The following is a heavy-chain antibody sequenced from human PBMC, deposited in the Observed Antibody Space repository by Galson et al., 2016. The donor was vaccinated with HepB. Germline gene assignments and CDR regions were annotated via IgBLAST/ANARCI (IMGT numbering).Heavy chain of an antibody. D-gene: IGHD3-10*01. J-gene: IGHJ5*02. V-gene: IGHV3-11*05. Sequence: SLRLSCAASGFTFSDYYMNWIRQAPGKGLEWVSYISSSSSYTNYADSVKGRFTISRDNAKNSLYLQMYSLRAKDTAVYYCARGNYNAGSPRPHWFDPWGQGTLVTVSS. CDR3: ARGNYNAGSPRPHWFDP. CDR2: ISSSSSYT. CDR1: GFTFSDYY.